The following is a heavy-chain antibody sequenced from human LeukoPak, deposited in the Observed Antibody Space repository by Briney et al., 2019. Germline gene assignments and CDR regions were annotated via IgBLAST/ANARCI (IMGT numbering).Heavy chain of an antibody. CDR2: IYHTGST. J-gene: IGHJ3*02. D-gene: IGHD1-26*01. V-gene: IGHV4-38-2*02. Sequence: SETLSLTCTVSGYSISSRSFWGWIRQPPGKGLEWIGSIYHTGSTYYNPSLKSRITISMDKSKNQFSLKLSSVTAADTAVYYCARDKREPRYAFDIWGQGTMVTVSS. CDR3: ARDKREPRYAFDI. CDR1: GYSISSRSF.